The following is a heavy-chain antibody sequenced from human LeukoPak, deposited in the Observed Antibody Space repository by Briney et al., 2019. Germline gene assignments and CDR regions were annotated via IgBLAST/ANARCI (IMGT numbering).Heavy chain of an antibody. J-gene: IGHJ4*02. CDR2: INPNSGGT. D-gene: IGHD2-21*01. V-gene: IGHV1-2*02. CDR1: GYTFTGYY. CDR3: AVAPGDY. Sequence: ASVKVSCKASGYTFTGYYIHWVRQAPGQGLEWMGWINPNSGGTNYAQKFQDRVTLTRDTSISTVYMELTTLTSDDTALYYCAVAPGDYWGQGTLVSVSA.